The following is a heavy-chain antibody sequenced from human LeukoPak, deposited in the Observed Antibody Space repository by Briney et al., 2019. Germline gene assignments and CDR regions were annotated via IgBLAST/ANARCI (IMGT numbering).Heavy chain of an antibody. J-gene: IGHJ6*03. D-gene: IGHD3-10*01. V-gene: IGHV4-39*01. CDR3: ARQRIVRGVIRRGDYYYYYYMDV. Sequence: SETLSLTFTVSGGSISSSSYYWGWIRQPPGKGLEWIGSIYYSGSTYYNPSLKSRVTISVDTSKNQFSLKLSSVTAADTAVYYCARQRIVRGVIRRGDYYYYYYMDVWGKGTTVTISS. CDR2: IYYSGST. CDR1: GGSISSSSYY.